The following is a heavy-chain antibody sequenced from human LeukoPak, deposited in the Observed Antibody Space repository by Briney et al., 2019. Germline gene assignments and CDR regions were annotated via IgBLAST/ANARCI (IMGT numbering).Heavy chain of an antibody. Sequence: PSGTLSLTCTVSGGSISTSSYYWDWIRQPPGKGLEWIGTIYYSGSSYYNPSLKSRVTMSVDTSKNQFSLKLSSVTAADTAVYYCARHYSTSLVYRFDPWGQGTLVTVSS. CDR2: IYYSGSS. V-gene: IGHV4-39*01. J-gene: IGHJ5*02. CDR3: ARHYSTSLVYRFDP. CDR1: GGSISTSSYY. D-gene: IGHD6-6*01.